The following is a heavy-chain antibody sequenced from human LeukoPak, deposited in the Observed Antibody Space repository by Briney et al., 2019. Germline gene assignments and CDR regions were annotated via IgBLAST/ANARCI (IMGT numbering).Heavy chain of an antibody. Sequence: GASVKVSCKASGYTFTSYGISWVRQAPGQGLEWMGWISAYNGNTNYAQKLQGRVTMTTDTSTSTAYMELRSLRSGDTAVYYCARDWDGYNPVNFDYWGQGTLVTVSS. CDR1: GYTFTSYG. J-gene: IGHJ4*02. CDR2: ISAYNGNT. D-gene: IGHD5-24*01. CDR3: ARDWDGYNPVNFDY. V-gene: IGHV1-18*01.